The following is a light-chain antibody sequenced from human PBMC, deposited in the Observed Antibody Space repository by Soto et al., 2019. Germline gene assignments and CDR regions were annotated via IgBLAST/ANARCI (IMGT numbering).Light chain of an antibody. Sequence: DIQMTQSPSAMSASVGDKVTLTCRASQTVNTYLHWYQQKPGKAPNILIYAASSLQSGVPSRFSGSGSGTEFTLTISSLQPEDFATYYCQQLNSYPLTFGQGTRLEIK. J-gene: IGKJ5*01. CDR1: QTVNTY. CDR3: QQLNSYPLT. CDR2: AAS. V-gene: IGKV1-9*01.